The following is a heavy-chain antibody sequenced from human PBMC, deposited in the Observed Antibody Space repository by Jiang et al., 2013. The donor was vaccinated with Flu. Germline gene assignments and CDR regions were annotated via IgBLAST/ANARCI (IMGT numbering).Heavy chain of an antibody. V-gene: IGHV3-30-3*01. Sequence: VQLLESGGGVVQPGRSLRLSCAASGFSFSYYAMHWVRQAPGKGLEWVADISYDGFNTFYADSVKGRFTISRDNSKNTLYLQMNSLRAEDTAVYYCASIWQHDYGDYVVDYWGQGTLVTVSS. D-gene: IGHD4-17*01. J-gene: IGHJ4*02. CDR1: GFSFSYYA. CDR2: ISYDGFNT. CDR3: ASIWQHDYGDYVVDY.